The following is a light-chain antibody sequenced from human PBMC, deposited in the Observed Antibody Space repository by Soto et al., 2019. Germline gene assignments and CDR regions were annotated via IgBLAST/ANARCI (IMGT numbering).Light chain of an antibody. J-gene: IGLJ1*01. CDR2: DVS. CDR3: SSYTSSTTLYV. CDR1: SSDVGGHNY. Sequence: QSVLTQPASVSGSPGQSITISCTGTSSDVGGHNYVSWYQQHPGKAPKLMIYDVSIRPSGVSHRFSGSKSGNTASLTISGLLAEDEADYYCSSYTSSTTLYVFGTGTKVTVL. V-gene: IGLV2-14*01.